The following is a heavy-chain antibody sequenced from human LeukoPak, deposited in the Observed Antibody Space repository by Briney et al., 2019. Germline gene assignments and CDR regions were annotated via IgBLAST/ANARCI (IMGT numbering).Heavy chain of an antibody. CDR2: IYTSGST. CDR3: ARHKRPKYSSSWYNDWFDP. Sequence: SETLSLTCTVSGGSISSYYWSWIRQPAGKGLEWIGRIYTSGSTNYNPSLKSRVTMSVDTSKNQFSLKLSSVTAADTAVYYCARHKRPKYSSSWYNDWFDPWGQGTLVTVSS. D-gene: IGHD6-13*01. CDR1: GGSISSYY. J-gene: IGHJ5*02. V-gene: IGHV4-4*07.